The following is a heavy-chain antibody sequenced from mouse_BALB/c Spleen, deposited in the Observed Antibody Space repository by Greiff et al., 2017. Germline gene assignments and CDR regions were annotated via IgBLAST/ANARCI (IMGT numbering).Heavy chain of an antibody. V-gene: IGHV3-6*02. CDR2: ISYDGSN. Sequence: EVKLQESGPGLVKPSQSLSLTCSVTGYSITSGYYWNWIRQFPGNKLEWMGYISYDGSNNYNPSLKNRISITRDTSKNQFFLKLNSVTTEDTATYYCARERGLYGGAYYYAMDYWGQGTSVTVSS. J-gene: IGHJ4*01. D-gene: IGHD1-2*01. CDR3: ARERGLYGGAYYYAMDY. CDR1: GYSITSGYY.